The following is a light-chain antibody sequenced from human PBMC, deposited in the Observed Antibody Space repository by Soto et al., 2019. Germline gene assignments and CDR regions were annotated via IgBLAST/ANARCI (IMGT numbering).Light chain of an antibody. Sequence: EIVLTQSPATLSLSPGERATLSCRASQSISSHLAWYQQKPGQAPRLLMYDVSNRATDIPARFSGSGSGTDFTLTSSRLEPEDFAGYYCQQRPNWPLTFGGGTKVEIK. CDR1: QSISSH. CDR3: QQRPNWPLT. CDR2: DVS. J-gene: IGKJ4*01. V-gene: IGKV3-11*01.